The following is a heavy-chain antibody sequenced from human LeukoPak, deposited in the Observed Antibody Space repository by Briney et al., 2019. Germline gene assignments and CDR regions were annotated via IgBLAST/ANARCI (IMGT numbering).Heavy chain of an antibody. Sequence: GGSLRLSCAASGFTVSSNYMSWVRQAPGKGLEWVSVIYSGGSTYYADSVKGRFTTSRDNSKNTLYLQMNSLRAEDTAVYYCANPSLTGAFDIWGQGTMVTVSS. CDR1: GFTVSSNY. D-gene: IGHD1-14*01. V-gene: IGHV3-66*01. CDR2: IYSGGST. CDR3: ANPSLTGAFDI. J-gene: IGHJ3*02.